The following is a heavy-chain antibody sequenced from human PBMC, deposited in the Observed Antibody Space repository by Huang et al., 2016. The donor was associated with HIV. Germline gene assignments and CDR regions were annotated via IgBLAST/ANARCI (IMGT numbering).Heavy chain of an antibody. J-gene: IGHJ4*02. D-gene: IGHD1-26*01. Sequence: QVQLVQSGAEVKKPGASVKVSCKASGNTFSGYGISWVRQAPGQGLEWMGWISGDNGNTNYVENRQGRVTMTTDTSTSTAYMELRSLRSDDTAVYYCARDRRPYSGSYLGYWGQGTLVTVSS. CDR2: ISGDNGNT. CDR1: GNTFSGYG. V-gene: IGHV1-18*04. CDR3: ARDRRPYSGSYLGY.